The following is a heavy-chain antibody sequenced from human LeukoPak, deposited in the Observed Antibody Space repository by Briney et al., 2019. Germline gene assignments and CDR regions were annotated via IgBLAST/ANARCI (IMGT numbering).Heavy chain of an antibody. V-gene: IGHV4-39*01. CDR3: ARNILPYSSGYGDAFDI. D-gene: IGHD3-22*01. J-gene: IGHJ3*02. CDR1: GGSISSSSDY. CDR2: IYYSGST. Sequence: SETLSVTCTVSGGSISSSSDYWGWIRQPPGKGLEWIGSIYYSGSTYYNPSLKSRVTISVDTSKNQFSLKLSSVTAADTAVYYCARNILPYSSGYGDAFDIWGQGTMVTVSS.